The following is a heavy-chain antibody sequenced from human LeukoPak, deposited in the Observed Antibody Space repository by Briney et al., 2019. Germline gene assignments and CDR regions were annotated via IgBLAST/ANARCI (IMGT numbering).Heavy chain of an antibody. Sequence: PSGTLSLTCTVSGGSISSSSYYWGWIRQPPGKGLEWIGSIYYSGSTYYNPSLKSRVTISVDTSKNQFSLKLSSVTAADTAVYYCARDRVPLFGISEPFDYWGQGTLVTVSS. D-gene: IGHD2-15*01. V-gene: IGHV4-39*07. CDR2: IYYSGST. J-gene: IGHJ4*02. CDR3: ARDRVPLFGISEPFDY. CDR1: GGSISSSSYY.